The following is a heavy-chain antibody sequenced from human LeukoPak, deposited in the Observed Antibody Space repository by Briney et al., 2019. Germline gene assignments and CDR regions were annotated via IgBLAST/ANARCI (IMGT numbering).Heavy chain of an antibody. D-gene: IGHD3-22*01. J-gene: IGHJ4*02. V-gene: IGHV3-30*02. CDR2: IRYDGSNK. CDR3: AHDPDTDYYDSSGSPDDY. CDR1: GFTFSSYG. Sequence: GGSLRLSCAASGFTFSSYGMHWVRQAPGKGLEWVAFIRYDGSNKYYADSVKGRFTISRDNSKNTLYLQMNSLRAEDTAVYYCAHDPDTDYYDSSGSPDDYWGQGTLVTVSS.